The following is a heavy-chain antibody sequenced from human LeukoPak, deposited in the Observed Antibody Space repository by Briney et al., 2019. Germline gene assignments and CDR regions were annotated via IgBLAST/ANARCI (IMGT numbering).Heavy chain of an antibody. J-gene: IGHJ4*02. CDR2: INHSGST. CDR3: ARDQDTSFDY. V-gene: IGHV4-34*01. CDR1: GGSFSGYY. Sequence: PSETLSLTCAVYGGSFSGYYWSLIRQPPRKRLEWIGEINHSGSTNYNPSLKSRVTISVDTSKNQFSLKLSSVTAADTAVYYCARDQDTSFDYWGQGTLVTVSS.